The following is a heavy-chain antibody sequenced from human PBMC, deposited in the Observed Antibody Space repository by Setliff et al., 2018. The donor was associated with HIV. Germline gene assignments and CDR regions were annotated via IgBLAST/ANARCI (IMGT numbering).Heavy chain of an antibody. CDR3: AREGAGRDGYIDGVSDAFDI. V-gene: IGHV1-18*01. CDR2: ISAYNGNT. D-gene: IGHD5-12*01. J-gene: IGHJ3*02. CDR1: GYTFSRYG. Sequence: GASVKVXXXASGYTFSRYGISWVRQAPGQGLEWMGWISAYNGNTKFAQRFQGRVTMTTDTSTRTAYMELRTLRPDDTAVYYCAREGAGRDGYIDGVSDAFDIRGQGTMVTVSS.